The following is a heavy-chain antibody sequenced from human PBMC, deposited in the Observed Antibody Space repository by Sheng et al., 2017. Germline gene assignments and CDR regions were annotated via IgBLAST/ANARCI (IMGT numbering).Heavy chain of an antibody. CDR3: ARRKYGDDVGGHAFDI. Sequence: QVQLVQSGAEVKKPGSSVKVSCKASGGTFSSYAISWVRQAPGQGLEWMGGIIPIFGTANYAQKFQGRVTITTDESTSTAYMELSSLRSEDTAVYYCARRKYGDDVGGHAFDIWGQGTMVTVSS. CDR1: GGTFSSYA. CDR2: IIPIFGTA. V-gene: IGHV1-69*05. D-gene: IGHD4-17*01. J-gene: IGHJ3*02.